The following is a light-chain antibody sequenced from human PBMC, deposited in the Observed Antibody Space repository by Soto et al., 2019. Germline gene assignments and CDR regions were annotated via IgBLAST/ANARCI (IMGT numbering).Light chain of an antibody. CDR2: WAS. V-gene: IGKV4-1*01. J-gene: IGKJ1*01. Sequence: DIVMTQSPDSLAVSLGERATINCKSSQSVLYTSNNENYLAWFQQKPGQPPKLLIYWASTRESGVPDRFSGSGSGTDFTLTISSLQAEDVAVYYCQQYNRTPWTFGQGTKVEIK. CDR1: QSVLYTSNNENY. CDR3: QQYNRTPWT.